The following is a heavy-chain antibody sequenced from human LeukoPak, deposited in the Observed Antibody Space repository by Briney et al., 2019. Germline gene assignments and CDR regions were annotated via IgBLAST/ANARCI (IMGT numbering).Heavy chain of an antibody. V-gene: IGHV3-23*01. J-gene: IGHJ3*02. Sequence: GGTLRLSCAASGFSFSNYGMSWVRQAPGKGLEWVSAISGSGDTTYYADSVKGRFTISRDNSKNTLYLQMNSLRAEDTAVYYCNGEIFGNCSSTSCYADDAFDIWGQGTMVTVSS. CDR2: ISGSGDTT. CDR1: GFSFSNYG. D-gene: IGHD2-2*03. CDR3: NGEIFGNCSSTSCYADDAFDI.